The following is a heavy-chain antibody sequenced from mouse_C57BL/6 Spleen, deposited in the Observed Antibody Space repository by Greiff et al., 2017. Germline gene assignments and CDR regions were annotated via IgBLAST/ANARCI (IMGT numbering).Heavy chain of an antibody. D-gene: IGHD2-4*01. CDR1: GFSLTSYG. CDR3: ASPLYDYPLMFAY. V-gene: IGHV2-2*01. J-gene: IGHJ3*01. CDR2: IWSGGST. Sequence: VQLKESGPGLVQPSQSLSITCTVSGFSLTSYGVHWVRQSPGKGLEWLGVIWSGGSTDYNAAFISRLSISKDNSKSQVFFKMNSLQADDTAIYYCASPLYDYPLMFAYWGQGTLVTVSA.